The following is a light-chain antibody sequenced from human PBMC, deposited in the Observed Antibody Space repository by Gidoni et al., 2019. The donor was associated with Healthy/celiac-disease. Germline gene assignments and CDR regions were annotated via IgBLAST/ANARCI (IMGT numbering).Light chain of an antibody. CDR2: KAS. V-gene: IGKV1-5*03. J-gene: IGKJ2*01. Sequence: DIQMTQSPSTLSASVGYIVTITCRASQSISSWLARYQQNPGKAPKLLVYKASSLESVVQSRFGCSGSGTEFTLTISSLQPDDFSTYYCQQYNSYPLFGQGTKLEIK. CDR1: QSISSW. CDR3: QQYNSYPL.